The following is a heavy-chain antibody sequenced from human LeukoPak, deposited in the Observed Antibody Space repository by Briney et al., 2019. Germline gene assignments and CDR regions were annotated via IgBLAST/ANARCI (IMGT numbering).Heavy chain of an antibody. J-gene: IGHJ6*03. CDR3: ARDRRGSYDYYYMDV. CDR1: GGSINSGDYY. CDR2: IYYSGST. Sequence: SQTLSLTCTVSGGSINSGDYYWSWIRQPPGKGLEWIGYIYYSGSTYYNPSLTSRVTISIDTSKNQFSLKLSSVTAADTAVYYCARDRRGSYDYYYMDVWGKGTTVTVSS. D-gene: IGHD1-26*01. V-gene: IGHV4-30-4*08.